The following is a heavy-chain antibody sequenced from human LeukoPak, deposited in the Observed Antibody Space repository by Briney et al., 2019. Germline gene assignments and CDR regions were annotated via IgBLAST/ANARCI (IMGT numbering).Heavy chain of an antibody. V-gene: IGHV3-64*01. J-gene: IGHJ4*02. CDR2: ISSNGGST. Sequence: PGGSLRLSCAASGFTFSSYAMHWVRQAPGKGLEYVSAISSNGGSTYYANSVKGRFTISRDNSKNTLYLQMGSLRAEDMAVYYCARARDFWSGYDYWGQGTLVTVSS. CDR1: GFTFSSYA. CDR3: ARARDFWSGYDY. D-gene: IGHD3-3*01.